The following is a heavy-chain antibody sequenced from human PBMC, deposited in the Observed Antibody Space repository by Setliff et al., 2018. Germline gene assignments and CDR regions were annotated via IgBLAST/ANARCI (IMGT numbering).Heavy chain of an antibody. D-gene: IGHD3-22*01. CDR1: GYSFTSYW. CDR3: ARYDSSGYHYYYGMDV. CDR2: IYPGDSDT. J-gene: IGHJ6*02. Sequence: GESLKISCEGSGYSFTSYWIGWVRQMPGKGLEWMGIIYPGDSDTRYSPSFQGQVTISADKSISTAYLQWSSLKDSDTAMYYCARYDSSGYHYYYGMDVWGQGTTVTVSS. V-gene: IGHV5-51*01.